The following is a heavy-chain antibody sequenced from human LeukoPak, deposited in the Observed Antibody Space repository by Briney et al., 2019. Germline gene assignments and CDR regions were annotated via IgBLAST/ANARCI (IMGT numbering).Heavy chain of an antibody. CDR1: GFIFSNYA. J-gene: IGHJ3*02. D-gene: IGHD3-10*01. CDR3: AKDHDYYASGPI. Sequence: GGSLSLSCAVSGFIFSNYAMNWVRQAPGKGLEWVSAISGSGDSTYYADSVKGRFTISRDNSKNTLSLQMNSLRAEDTAVYYCAKDHDYYASGPIWGQGTMVTVPS. CDR2: ISGSGDST. V-gene: IGHV3-23*01.